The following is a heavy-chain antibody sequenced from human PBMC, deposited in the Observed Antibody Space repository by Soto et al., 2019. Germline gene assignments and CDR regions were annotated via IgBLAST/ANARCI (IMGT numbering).Heavy chain of an antibody. V-gene: IGHV1-18*04. CDR2: ISAYNGNT. CDR3: ARDSPPVDY. J-gene: IGHJ4*02. CDR1: GYILADYY. Sequence: GTSVKVSCKASGYILADYYRHWVRQAPGQGLGWMGWISAYNGNTNYAQKLQGRVTMTTDTSTSTAYMELRSLRSDDTAVYYCARDSPPVDYWGQGTLVTVSS.